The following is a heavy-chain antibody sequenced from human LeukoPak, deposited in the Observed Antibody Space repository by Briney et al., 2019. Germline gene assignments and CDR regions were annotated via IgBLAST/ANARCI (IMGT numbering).Heavy chain of an antibody. CDR3: AREAKMRVGAPLY. D-gene: IGHD1-26*01. CDR2: ISSSGSTI. Sequence: GGSLRLSCAASGFTFSSYEMNWVRQAPGKGLEWVSYISSSGSTIYYADSVKGRFTISRDNAKNSLYLQMNSLRAEDTAVYYCAREAKMRVGAPLYWGRGTLVTVSS. V-gene: IGHV3-48*03. J-gene: IGHJ4*02. CDR1: GFTFSSYE.